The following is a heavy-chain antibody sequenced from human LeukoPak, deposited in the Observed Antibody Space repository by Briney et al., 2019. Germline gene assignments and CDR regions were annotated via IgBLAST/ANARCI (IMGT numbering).Heavy chain of an antibody. D-gene: IGHD6-19*01. V-gene: IGHV3-30*03. CDR3: AREDTWRQWYFDH. J-gene: IGHJ4*02. CDR1: TFTFDHHG. Sequence: PGGSLRLSCVTSTFTFDHHGMHWVRQAPGKGLEWVAVIAADGGVKHYTYSVKGRFVLTRDDSKNTVYLEMNNEKVEDTAVYYCAREDTWRQWYFDHWGQGAPVIVSS. CDR2: IAADGGVK.